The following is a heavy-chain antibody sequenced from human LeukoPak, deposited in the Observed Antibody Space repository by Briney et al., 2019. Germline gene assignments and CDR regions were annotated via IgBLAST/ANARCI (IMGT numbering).Heavy chain of an antibody. CDR1: GFTVSSNY. D-gene: IGHD5/OR15-5a*01. Sequence: PGGSLRLSCAASGFTVSSNYMSWVRQAPGKGLEWVAVISYDGSNKYYADSVKGRFTISRDNSKNTLYLQMNSLRAEDTAVYYCAKEGSMYTSTWYDYWGQGTLVTVSS. V-gene: IGHV3-30*18. CDR3: AKEGSMYTSTWYDY. CDR2: ISYDGSNK. J-gene: IGHJ4*02.